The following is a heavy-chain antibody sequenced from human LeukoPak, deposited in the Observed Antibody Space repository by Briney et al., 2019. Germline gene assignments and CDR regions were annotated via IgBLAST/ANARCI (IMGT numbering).Heavy chain of an antibody. D-gene: IGHD3-10*02. CDR1: GLTFSSYA. V-gene: IGHV3-23*01. J-gene: IGHJ6*04. CDR3: AELGITMIGGV. CDR2: ISGSGDNT. Sequence: GGSLRLSCETSGLTFSSYAVSWVRQAPGKGLEWDSAISGSGDNTYYADSVKGRFTISRDNSKNTLYLQMNSLRVEDTAVYYCAELGITMIGGVWGKGTTVTISS.